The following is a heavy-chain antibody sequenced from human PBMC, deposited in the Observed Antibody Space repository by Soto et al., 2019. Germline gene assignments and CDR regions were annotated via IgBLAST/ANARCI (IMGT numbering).Heavy chain of an antibody. J-gene: IGHJ3*02. Sequence: ASVKVSCKASDYTFTSYGISWVRQAPGQGLEWMGWISAYNGNTNYAQKLQGRVTMTTDTSTSTAYMELRSLRSDDTAVYYCAISWMHGPEAFDIWGQGTMVTVSS. CDR2: ISAYNGNT. CDR3: AISWMHGPEAFDI. V-gene: IGHV1-18*01. D-gene: IGHD2-2*03. CDR1: DYTFTSYG.